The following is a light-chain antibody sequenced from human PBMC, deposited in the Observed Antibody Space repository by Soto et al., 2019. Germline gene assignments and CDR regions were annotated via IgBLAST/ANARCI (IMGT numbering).Light chain of an antibody. J-gene: IGKJ1*01. CDR3: QKYNRAPQT. Sequence: DIQMTQSPSSLSASVGDRVTITCRASQGVINNLAWYQQKPGKVPKLLIYAASTLQSGVPSRFSGSGSGTDITLTISSLQTADVATYYCQKYNRAPQTFGPGTKVEIK. V-gene: IGKV1-27*01. CDR2: AAS. CDR1: QGVINN.